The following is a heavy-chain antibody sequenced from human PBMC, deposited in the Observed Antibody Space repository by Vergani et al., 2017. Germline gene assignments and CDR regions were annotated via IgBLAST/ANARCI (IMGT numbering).Heavy chain of an antibody. CDR2: IYYSGST. D-gene: IGHD3-3*01. J-gene: IGHJ3*02. CDR3: ARGSSIFGVVITSLGAFDI. V-gene: IGHV4-59*12. CDR1: GGSISSYY. Sequence: QVQLQESGPGLVKPSETLSLTCTVSGGSISSYYWSWIRQPPGKGLEWIGYIYYSGSTNYNPSLKSRVTISVDTSKNQFSLKLSSVTAADTAVYYCARGSSIFGVVITSLGAFDIWGQGTMVTVSS.